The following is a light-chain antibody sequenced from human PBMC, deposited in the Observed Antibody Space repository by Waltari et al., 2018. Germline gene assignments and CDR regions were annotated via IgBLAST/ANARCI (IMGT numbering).Light chain of an antibody. CDR3: QQYGSSPT. Sequence: EIVMTQSPVTLSVSPGEGATLSCRASQSVSINLAWYQQKPGQAPRLLIYDASSRAIGIPDRFSGSGSGTDFTLTISRLEPEDFAMYYCQQYGSSPTFGQGTKLEIK. CDR1: QSVSIN. CDR2: DAS. V-gene: IGKV3-20*01. J-gene: IGKJ2*01.